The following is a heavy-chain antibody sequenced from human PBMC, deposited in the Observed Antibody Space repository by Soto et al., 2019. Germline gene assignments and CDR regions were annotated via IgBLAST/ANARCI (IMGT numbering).Heavy chain of an antibody. D-gene: IGHD3-22*01. J-gene: IGHJ3*02. CDR2: ISSTSSTM. Sequence: EVYLVESGGGLVQPGGSVRLSCLASRFTFRNFRMNWVRQAPGKGLEWVSYISSTSSTMSYAVSVKGRFTISRDNAKSALYLQMNSLRDEDTGVYYCARDPGYYDSDGNFYGYGFDIWGQGTTVIVSS. CDR3: ARDPGYYDSDGNFYGYGFDI. V-gene: IGHV3-48*02. CDR1: RFTFRNFR.